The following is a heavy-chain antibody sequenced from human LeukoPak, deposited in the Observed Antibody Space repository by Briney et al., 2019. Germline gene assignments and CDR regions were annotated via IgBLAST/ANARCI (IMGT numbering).Heavy chain of an antibody. D-gene: IGHD4-17*01. J-gene: IGHJ4*02. CDR3: ARGTTTVTNYYFDY. Sequence: SETLSLTCTVSGGSISSGGYYWSWIRQHPGKGLEWIGYIYYCESTYYNPSLKSRVTISVDTSKNQFSLKLSPVTAADTAVYYCARGTTTVTNYYFDYWGQGTLVTVSS. V-gene: IGHV4-31*03. CDR2: IYYCEST. CDR1: GGSISSGGYY.